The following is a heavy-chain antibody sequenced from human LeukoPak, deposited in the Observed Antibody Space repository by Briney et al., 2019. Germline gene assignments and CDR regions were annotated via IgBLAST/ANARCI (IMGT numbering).Heavy chain of an antibody. Sequence: SETLSLTFTVSGGSISRYYWSWIRQPPGKGLDGIGYIYYSWSTNYNPSLKSRVTISVDTSKNQFSLKLSSVTAADTAVYYCASLTSNGYYYYGMDVWGQGTTVTVSS. V-gene: IGHV4-59*01. D-gene: IGHD3-16*01. CDR2: IYYSWST. J-gene: IGHJ6*02. CDR1: GGSISRYY. CDR3: ASLTSNGYYYYGMDV.